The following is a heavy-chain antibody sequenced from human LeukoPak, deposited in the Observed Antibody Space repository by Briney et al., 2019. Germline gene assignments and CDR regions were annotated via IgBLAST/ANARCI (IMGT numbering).Heavy chain of an antibody. CDR2: TYYRSKRYN. V-gene: IGHV6-1*01. CDR3: ARARGGYRIAVAGTPGPYYYYYGMDV. CDR1: GDSVSSNSAA. D-gene: IGHD6-19*01. Sequence: SQTLSLTCAISGDSVSSNSAAWNWIRQSPSRGLEWLGRTYYRSKRYNDYAVSVKSRITINPDTSKNQFSLQLNSVTPEDTAVYYWARARGGYRIAVAGTPGPYYYYYGMDVWGQGTTVTVSS. J-gene: IGHJ6*02.